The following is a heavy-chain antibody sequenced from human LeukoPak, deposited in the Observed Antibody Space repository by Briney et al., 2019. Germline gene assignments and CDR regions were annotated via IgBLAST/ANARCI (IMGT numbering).Heavy chain of an antibody. J-gene: IGHJ4*02. V-gene: IGHV1-24*01. CDR1: GYTLTELS. D-gene: IGHD3-9*01. CDR2: FDPEDGET. CDR3: ATRRSSVLRYFDWFPYFDY. Sequence: ASVKVSCKVSGYTLTELSMHWVRQAPGKGLEWMGGFDPEDGETIYAQKFQGRVTMTEDTSTDTAYMELSSLRSEDTAVYYCATRRSSVLRYFDWFPYFDYWGQGTLVTVSS.